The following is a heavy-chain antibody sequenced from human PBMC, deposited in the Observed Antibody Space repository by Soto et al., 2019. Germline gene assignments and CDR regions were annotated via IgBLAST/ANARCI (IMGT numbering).Heavy chain of an antibody. D-gene: IGHD6-19*01. J-gene: IGHJ6*02. V-gene: IGHV4-61*01. Sequence: QVQLQESGPGLVKPSETLSLTCTVSGGSVSSGSYYWSWIRQPPGKGLEWIGYIYYSGSTNYNPSLMSRVTISVDTSKNQFSLKLSSVTAADTAVYYCARGIAGWYQGRYYYGMDVWGQGTTVTVSS. CDR1: GGSVSSGSYY. CDR2: IYYSGST. CDR3: ARGIAGWYQGRYYYGMDV.